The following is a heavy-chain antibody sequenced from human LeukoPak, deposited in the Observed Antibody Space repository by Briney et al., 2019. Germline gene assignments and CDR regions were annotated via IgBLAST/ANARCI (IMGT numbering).Heavy chain of an antibody. CDR3: ARVVGATSVADY. Sequence: SETLSLTCTVSGGSISSGGYYWSWIRQHPGKGLEWIGYIYYSGSTYYNPSLKSRVTISVDTSKNQFSLKLSSVTAADTAVYYCARVVGATSVADYWGQGTLVTVSS. CDR1: GGSISSGGYY. CDR2: IYYSGST. J-gene: IGHJ4*02. V-gene: IGHV4-31*03. D-gene: IGHD1-26*01.